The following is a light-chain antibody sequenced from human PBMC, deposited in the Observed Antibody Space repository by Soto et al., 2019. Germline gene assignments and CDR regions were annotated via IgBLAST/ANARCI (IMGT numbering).Light chain of an antibody. J-gene: IGLJ2*01. V-gene: IGLV2-8*01. Sequence: QSVLTQPPSASGSPGQSVTISCTGTSSDVGGYNYVSWYQQHPGKAPKVMIYDVNKRPSGVPDRFSGSKSGNTASLTVSGLQAEDEADYYCSSYTSSTTRVFGGGTKLTVL. CDR1: SSDVGGYNY. CDR3: SSYTSSTTRV. CDR2: DVN.